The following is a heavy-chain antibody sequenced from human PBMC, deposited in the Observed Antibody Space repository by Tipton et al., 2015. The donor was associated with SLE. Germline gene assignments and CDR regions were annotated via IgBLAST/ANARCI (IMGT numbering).Heavy chain of an antibody. D-gene: IGHD6-19*01. V-gene: IGHV4-39*07. Sequence: TLSLTCTVSAGSIRSGSYFWGWIRQPPGKGLEWIGNIDYGGSTYYNPSLKSRVTISLDTSKNQFSLKLSSVTAADTAVYYYAETVAGAAYLFDLWSQGTLVTVSS. CDR3: AETVAGAAYLFDL. J-gene: IGHJ4*02. CDR1: AGSIRSGSYF. CDR2: IDYGGST.